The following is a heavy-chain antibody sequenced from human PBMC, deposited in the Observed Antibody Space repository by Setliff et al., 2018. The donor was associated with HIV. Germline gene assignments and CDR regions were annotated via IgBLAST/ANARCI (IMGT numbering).Heavy chain of an antibody. V-gene: IGHV3-48*03. Sequence: GGSLRLSCAASGFTFSSYEMNWVRQAPGKGLEWVSYISSSGSTIYYADSVKGRFTISRDNAKNSLYLQMNSLRAEDTAVYYCARAEAVAGKSYMDVWGKGTTVTVSS. D-gene: IGHD6-19*01. CDR2: ISSSGSTI. CDR3: ARAEAVAGKSYMDV. J-gene: IGHJ6*03. CDR1: GFTFSSYE.